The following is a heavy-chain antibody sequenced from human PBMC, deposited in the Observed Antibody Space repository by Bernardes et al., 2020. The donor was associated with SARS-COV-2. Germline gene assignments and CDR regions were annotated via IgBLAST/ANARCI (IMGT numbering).Heavy chain of an antibody. CDR1: GYTFTSYG. Sequence: VKVSCKASGYTFTSYGISWVRQAPGQGLEWMGWISADNGNTDYAQKVQGRVTMTTHTSTSTAYMELRSLRSDDTAVYYCARVSIVGATSYYGMDVWGHGTTVIVSS. CDR2: ISADNGNT. J-gene: IGHJ6*02. CDR3: ARVSIVGATSYYGMDV. V-gene: IGHV1-18*01. D-gene: IGHD1-26*01.